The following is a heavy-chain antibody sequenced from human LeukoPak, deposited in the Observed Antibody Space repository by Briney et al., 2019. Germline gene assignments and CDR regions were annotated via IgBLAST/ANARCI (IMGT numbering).Heavy chain of an antibody. J-gene: IGHJ5*02. V-gene: IGHV1-2*02. CDR3: ARDAELLWFGELLYHNNWFDP. D-gene: IGHD3-10*01. CDR2: INPNSGGT. Sequence: ASVTVSFKASGYTFTGYYMHWVRQAPGQGLEWMGWINPNSGGTNYAQKFQGRVTMTRDTSISTAYMELSRLRSDDTAVYYCARDAELLWFGELLYHNNWFDPWGQGTLVTVSS. CDR1: GYTFTGYY.